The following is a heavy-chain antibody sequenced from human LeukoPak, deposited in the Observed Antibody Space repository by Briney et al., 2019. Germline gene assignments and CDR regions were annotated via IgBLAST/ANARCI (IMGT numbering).Heavy chain of an antibody. Sequence: SETLSLTCTVSGGSISSYYWSWIRQPAGKGLEWIGRIYTSGSTNYNPSLKSRVTMSVDTSKNQFSLKLNSVTVADTAVYYCARERYGSGSYYNPYYYYYYMDVWGKGTTVTISS. V-gene: IGHV4-4*07. CDR2: IYTSGST. J-gene: IGHJ6*03. D-gene: IGHD3-10*01. CDR1: GGSISSYY. CDR3: ARERYGSGSYYNPYYYYYYMDV.